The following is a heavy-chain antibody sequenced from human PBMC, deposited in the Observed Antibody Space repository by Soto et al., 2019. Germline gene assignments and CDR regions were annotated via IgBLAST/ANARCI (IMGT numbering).Heavy chain of an antibody. J-gene: IGHJ4*02. CDR3: AKKSTDSSGYSDY. CDR1: GFTVSNYA. V-gene: IGHV3-23*01. D-gene: IGHD2-2*01. CDR2: ISGSGGSS. Sequence: EVQLLESGGGLVQPGGSRRLSCATSGFTVSNYAMSWVRQAPGKGPEWVSGISGSGGSSYYADSVKGRFTISRDNSKNTLNLQMDSLRAEDTAVYYCAKKSTDSSGYSDYWGQGTVVTVSS.